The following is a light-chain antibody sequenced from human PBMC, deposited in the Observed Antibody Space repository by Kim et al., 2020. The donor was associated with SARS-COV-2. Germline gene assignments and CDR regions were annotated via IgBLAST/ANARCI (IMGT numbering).Light chain of an antibody. J-gene: IGLJ3*02. CDR1: NIGSKS. Sequence: APGKTARFTCGGNNIGSKSVHWYLRKPGQAPVLVIYYDSDRPSGIPERFSGSNSGNTATLTISRVGAGDEADYYCQVWDSSSDHWVFGGGTQLTVL. CDR3: QVWDSSSDHWV. CDR2: YDS. V-gene: IGLV3-21*04.